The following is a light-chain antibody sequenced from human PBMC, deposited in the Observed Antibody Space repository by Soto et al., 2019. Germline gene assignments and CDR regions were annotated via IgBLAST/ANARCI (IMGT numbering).Light chain of an antibody. CDR3: QQYRNWPPLT. V-gene: IGKV3-15*01. Sequence: EMVMTQSPATLSVSPGERATVSCRASQSIDSNLAWYQQKPGQAPRLLIYGASTRATGIPARFSGSGSGTEFTLTISSLQSEDFAVYYCQQYRNWPPLTFGGGTKVDIK. CDR2: GAS. CDR1: QSIDSN. J-gene: IGKJ4*01.